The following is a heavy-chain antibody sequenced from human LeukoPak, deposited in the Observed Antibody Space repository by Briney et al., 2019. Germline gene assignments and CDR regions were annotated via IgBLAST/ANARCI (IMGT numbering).Heavy chain of an antibody. V-gene: IGHV4-59*08. Sequence: GSLRLSCTVSGGSISSYYWSWIRQPPGKGLEWIGYIYYSGSTNYNPSLKSRVTISVDTSKNQFSLKLSSVTAADTAVYYCARGLTMVRGVVTYDYWGQGTLVTVSS. J-gene: IGHJ4*02. CDR1: GGSISSYY. CDR3: ARGLTMVRGVVTYDY. CDR2: IYYSGST. D-gene: IGHD3-10*01.